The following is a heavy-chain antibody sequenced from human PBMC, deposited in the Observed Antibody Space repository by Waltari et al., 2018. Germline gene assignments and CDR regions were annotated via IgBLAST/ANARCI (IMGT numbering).Heavy chain of an antibody. CDR3: ARRPSQYSSSWYDYYYMDV. CDR1: GGSISSYY. Sequence: QVQLQESGPGLVKPSETLSLTCTVSGGSISSYYWSWIRQPPGKGLEWIGYIYYSGSTNYNPSLKSRVTISVDTSKNQFSLKLSSVTAADTAVYYCARRPSQYSSSWYDYYYMDVWGKGTTVTVSS. J-gene: IGHJ6*03. CDR2: IYYSGST. D-gene: IGHD6-13*01. V-gene: IGHV4-59*01.